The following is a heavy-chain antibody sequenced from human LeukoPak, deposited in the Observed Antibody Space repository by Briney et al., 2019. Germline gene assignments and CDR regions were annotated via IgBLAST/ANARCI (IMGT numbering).Heavy chain of an antibody. CDR3: ARGNPNSSLDY. CDR2: IYYSGST. Sequence: PSETLSLTCTVSGGSISSSSYYWGWIRQPPGKGLEWIGSIYYSGSTYYNPSLKSRVTISVDTSKNQFSLKLSSVTAADTAVYYCARGNPNSSLDYWGQGTLVTVSS. D-gene: IGHD6-19*01. V-gene: IGHV4-39*01. CDR1: GGSISSSSYY. J-gene: IGHJ4*02.